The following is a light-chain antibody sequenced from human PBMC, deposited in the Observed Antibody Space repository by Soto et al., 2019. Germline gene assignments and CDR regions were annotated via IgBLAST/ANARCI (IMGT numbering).Light chain of an antibody. CDR2: AAS. CDR1: QSIGSW. Sequence: DIQMTQSPSTLSASVGDRVTITCRASQSIGSWLAWYQQKPGKAPNLLIYAASSLQSGVPSRFSGSGSGTDFTLTISSLQAEDVAVYYCQQYYSTPLTFGGGTKVDI. J-gene: IGKJ4*01. V-gene: IGKV1-5*01. CDR3: QQYYSTPLT.